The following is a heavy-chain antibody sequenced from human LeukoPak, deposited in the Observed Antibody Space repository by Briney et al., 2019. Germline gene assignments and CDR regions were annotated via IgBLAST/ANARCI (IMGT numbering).Heavy chain of an antibody. CDR1: GGSISSSSYY. CDR2: IYYSGST. CDR3: ARIPYSSGWHFDY. D-gene: IGHD6-19*01. Sequence: SETLSLTCTVSGGSISSSSYYWGWIRQPPGKGLEWIGSIYYSGSTYYNPSLKSRVTISVDTSKNQLSPKLSSVTAADTAVYYCARIPYSSGWHFDYWGQGTLVTVSS. J-gene: IGHJ4*02. V-gene: IGHV4-39*01.